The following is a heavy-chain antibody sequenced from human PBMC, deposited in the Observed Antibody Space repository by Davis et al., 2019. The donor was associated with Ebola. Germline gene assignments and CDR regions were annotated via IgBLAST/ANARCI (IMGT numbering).Heavy chain of an antibody. Sequence: GESLKISCKGSGYSFTSYWIGWVRQMPGKGLEWMGRIDPSDSYTNYSPSFQGHVTISADQSISTAYLQWSSLKASDTAMYYCARLSGSYYAFDYWGQGTLVTVSS. CDR2: IDPSDSYT. J-gene: IGHJ4*02. CDR3: ARLSGSYYAFDY. V-gene: IGHV5-10-1*01. CDR1: GYSFTSYW. D-gene: IGHD1-26*01.